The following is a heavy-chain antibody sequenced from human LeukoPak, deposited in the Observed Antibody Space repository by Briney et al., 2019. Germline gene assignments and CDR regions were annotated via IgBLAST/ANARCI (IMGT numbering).Heavy chain of an antibody. J-gene: IGHJ3*02. V-gene: IGHV1-46*01. D-gene: IGHD3-16*01. Sequence: SVKVSCKASGYTFTRYYMHWVRQAPGQGDGWMGIIDPRGGSKSYAQKFQGRVTMTRDTSTSTVYMELSSLRSEDTAVYYCARLGVHNAFDIWGQGTMVTVSS. CDR2: IDPRGGSK. CDR1: GYTFTRYY. CDR3: ARLGVHNAFDI.